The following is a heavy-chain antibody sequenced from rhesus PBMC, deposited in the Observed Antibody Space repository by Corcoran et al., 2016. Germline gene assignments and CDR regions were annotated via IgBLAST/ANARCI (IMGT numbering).Heavy chain of an antibody. CDR1: GASISSYW. CDR3: AKGSILYGLDS. J-gene: IGHJ6*01. CDR2: IIGNSGRT. D-gene: IGHD2-39*01. V-gene: IGHV4-80*01. Sequence: QVQLQESGPGLVKPSATLSLTCTVSGASISSYWRSWIRQPPGKGLEWIGEIIGNSGRTNYNPSLNRRVTISRDTSKIQFSLKLSSVTAADAAVYYCAKGSILYGLDSWGQGVVVTVSS.